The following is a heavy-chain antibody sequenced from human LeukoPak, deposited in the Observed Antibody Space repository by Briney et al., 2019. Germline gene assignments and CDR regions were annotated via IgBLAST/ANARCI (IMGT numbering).Heavy chain of an antibody. CDR2: VHLSGRT. V-gene: IGHV4-39*07. CDR1: GDSVSSSTYY. CDR3: AREGGPYRPLDY. Sequence: SETLSLTCTVSGDSVSSSTYYWDWIRQPPGEGLEWIGEVHLSGRTHYNPSLESRVTMSVDMSENHISLRLTSVTAADTAVYYCAREGGPYRPLDYSGQGTLVTVSS. J-gene: IGHJ4*02.